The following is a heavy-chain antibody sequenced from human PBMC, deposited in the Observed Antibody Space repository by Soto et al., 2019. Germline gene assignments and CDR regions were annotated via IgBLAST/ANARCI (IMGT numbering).Heavy chain of an antibody. Sequence: GASVKVSCKASGYTFTSYGISWVRQAPGQGLEWMGWISAYNGNTNYAQKLQGRVTMTTDTSTSTAYMELRSLRSDDTAVYYCARVSEDIVLVPAAIPHNWFDPWGQGTLVTVSS. V-gene: IGHV1-18*01. CDR1: GYTFTSYG. J-gene: IGHJ5*02. CDR2: ISAYNGNT. D-gene: IGHD2-2*02. CDR3: ARVSEDIVLVPAAIPHNWFDP.